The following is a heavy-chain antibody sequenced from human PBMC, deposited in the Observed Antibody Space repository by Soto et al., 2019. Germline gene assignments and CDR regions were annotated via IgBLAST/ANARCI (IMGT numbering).Heavy chain of an antibody. D-gene: IGHD2-15*01. CDR2: ISAGSEGA. CDR1: GFTFSSHA. Sequence: EVQLLESGGGLVQPGGALRLSCAASGFTFSSHAMSWVRQAPGKGLEWISSISAGSEGAYYADSVKGRFTISRVNSNNTLYLQMNSLRAEDTAVHYCARDLWWYLHWGQGTLVTVSS. V-gene: IGHV3-23*01. J-gene: IGHJ4*02. CDR3: ARDLWWYLH.